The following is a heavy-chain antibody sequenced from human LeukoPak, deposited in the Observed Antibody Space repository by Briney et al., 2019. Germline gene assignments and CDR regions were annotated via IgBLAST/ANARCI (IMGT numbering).Heavy chain of an antibody. V-gene: IGHV4-59*08. J-gene: IGHJ3*02. CDR1: GGSISSYY. Sequence: SETLSLTCTVSGGSISSYYWSWIRQPPGKGLEWIGYIYYSGSTNYNPSLKSRVTISVDTSKNQFSLKLRSVTAADTAVYYCARPSDGAFDIWGQGTMVTVSS. CDR3: ARPSDGAFDI. CDR2: IYYSGST. D-gene: IGHD5-24*01.